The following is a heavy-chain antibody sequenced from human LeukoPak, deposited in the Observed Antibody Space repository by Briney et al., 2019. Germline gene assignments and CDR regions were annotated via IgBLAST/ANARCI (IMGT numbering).Heavy chain of an antibody. V-gene: IGHV3-7*01. CDR1: GFTFSSYW. J-gene: IGHJ4*02. CDR2: IKQDGSEK. Sequence: GGSLRLSCAASGFTFSSYWMSWVRQAPGKGLEWVANIKQDGSEKYYMDSVKGRFTISRDNAKNSLYLQMNSLRAEDTAVYYCARDHDFWSGYYPYFDYWGQGTLVTVSS. D-gene: IGHD3-3*01. CDR3: ARDHDFWSGYYPYFDY.